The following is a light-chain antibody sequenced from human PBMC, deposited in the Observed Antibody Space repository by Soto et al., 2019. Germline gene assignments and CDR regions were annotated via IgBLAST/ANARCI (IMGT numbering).Light chain of an antibody. CDR3: AAWDDRLSAWV. CDR1: SSNIGSNT. Sequence: QSVLTQPPSASGTPGQRVTISCSGSSSNIGSNTVNWYQQLPGTAPKRLIYSNNQRPSGVPDRFSGSKSGTSASLAISGLQSEDEADYYCAAWDDRLSAWVFGGGTKVTVL. J-gene: IGLJ3*02. CDR2: SNN. V-gene: IGLV1-44*01.